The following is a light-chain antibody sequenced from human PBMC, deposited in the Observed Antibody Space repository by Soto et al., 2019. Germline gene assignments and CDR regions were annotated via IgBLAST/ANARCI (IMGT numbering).Light chain of an antibody. CDR1: QSVSSN. Sequence: EIAMTQSPATLSVSPRARATLHCRADQSVSSNFAWDQQKPGQAPGLLVSGASTSATGIPARFSGSGSGTEFTLTDSSLQSEDFAVYYCQQYNNWPRTFGQGTKVDI. CDR3: QQYNNWPRT. V-gene: IGKV3-15*01. CDR2: GAS. J-gene: IGKJ1*01.